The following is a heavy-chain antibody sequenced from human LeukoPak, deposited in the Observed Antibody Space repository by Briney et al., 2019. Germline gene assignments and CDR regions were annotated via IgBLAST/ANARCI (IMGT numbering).Heavy chain of an antibody. V-gene: IGHV1-3*01. CDR2: INAGNGNT. CDR1: GYMFTSYI. D-gene: IGHD1-26*01. CDR3: ARVGVQIGQSGSRGFDV. Sequence: AAVTVSCNGAGYMFTSYIIHWVRQAPGQRLEWMRCINAGNGNTKYSQRFQGRVTITRDTSATTAYMELSSLRSEDTAVYYCARVGVQIGQSGSRGFDVWGQGTMVTVSS. J-gene: IGHJ3*01.